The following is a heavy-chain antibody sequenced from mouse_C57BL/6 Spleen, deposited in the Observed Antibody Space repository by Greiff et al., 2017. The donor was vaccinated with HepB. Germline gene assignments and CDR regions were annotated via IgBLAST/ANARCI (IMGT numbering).Heavy chain of an antibody. CDR1: GYTFTDYY. CDR2: INPNNGGT. J-gene: IGHJ3*01. D-gene: IGHD1-1*01. CDR3: ATPYGSSPAWFAY. V-gene: IGHV1-26*01. Sequence: EVQLQQSGPELVKPGASVKISCKASGYTFTDYYMNWVKQSHGKSLEWIGDINPNNGGTSYNQKFKGKATLTVDKSSSTAYMELRSLTSEDSAVYYVATPYGSSPAWFAYWGQGTLVTVSA.